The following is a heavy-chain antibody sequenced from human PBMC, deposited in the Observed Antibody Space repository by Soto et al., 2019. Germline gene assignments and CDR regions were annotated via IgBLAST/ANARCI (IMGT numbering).Heavy chain of an antibody. V-gene: IGHV4-34*01. J-gene: IGHJ4*02. CDR3: ARGRDGGAAI. D-gene: IGHD4-17*01. Sequence: QVQLQQWGAGLLKPSETLSLTCAVYGGSFSGYYWSWIRQPPGKGLEWIGEINPTGSTSYTPSLKSRLPISVDTSKNYLSLKVTSATAADSAMYYCARGRDGGAAIWGQGTLVTVSS. CDR1: GGSFSGYY. CDR2: INPTGST.